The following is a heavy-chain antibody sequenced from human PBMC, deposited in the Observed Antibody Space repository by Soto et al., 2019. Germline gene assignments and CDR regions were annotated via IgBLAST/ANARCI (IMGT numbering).Heavy chain of an antibody. Sequence: EVQLVESGGGLVQPGGSLRLSCAASGFTFSTYSMNWVRQAPGKGLEWVSYISSGRSTIYYADSVKGRFTISRDNAKNSLYLQMNSLRAEDTAVYYCARVGYCSSTSCEGVLKFWGQGTMVTVSS. D-gene: IGHD2-2*01. CDR1: GFTFSTYS. V-gene: IGHV3-48*01. CDR3: ARVGYCSSTSCEGVLKF. CDR2: ISSGRSTI. J-gene: IGHJ3*01.